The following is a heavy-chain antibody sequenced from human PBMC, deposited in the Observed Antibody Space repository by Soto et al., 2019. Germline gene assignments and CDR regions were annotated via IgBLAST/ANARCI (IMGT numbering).Heavy chain of an antibody. Sequence: SETLSLTCTVSGDSITSGDNYWSWIRQPPGKGLEWIGYIYYSGRSYYTPSLKSRVTMSVDTSKNQFSLTLTSVTAADTAVYYCARRYSGYGDYWGQGTLVTVSS. CDR2: IYYSGRS. CDR3: ARRYSGYGDY. V-gene: IGHV4-30-4*01. CDR1: GDSITSGDNY. J-gene: IGHJ4*02. D-gene: IGHD5-12*01.